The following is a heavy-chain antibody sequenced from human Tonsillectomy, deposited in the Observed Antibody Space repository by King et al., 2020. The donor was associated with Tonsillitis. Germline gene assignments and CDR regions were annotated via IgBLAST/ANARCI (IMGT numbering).Heavy chain of an antibody. CDR2: IKQDGSEI. CDR1: GFTFSAYW. Sequence: EVQLVESGGGLVQPGGSLRLSCAASGFTFSAYWMTWVRQAPGKGLEWVANIKQDGSEIYYVDSVKGRFTISRDNAKNSLSLQMNSLRDEDTAVYYCARHNSATYYYGSGSPFYYYGMDVWGQGTTVTVSS. CDR3: ARHNSATYYYGSGSPFYYYGMDV. D-gene: IGHD3-10*01. V-gene: IGHV3-7*01. J-gene: IGHJ6*02.